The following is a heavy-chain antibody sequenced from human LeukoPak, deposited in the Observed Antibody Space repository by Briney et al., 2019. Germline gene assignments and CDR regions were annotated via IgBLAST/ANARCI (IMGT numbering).Heavy chain of an antibody. D-gene: IGHD6-19*01. J-gene: IGHJ3*02. CDR1: GVTFSSYG. Sequence: GGSLRLSCAASGVTFSSYGMSWVRQAPGKGLEWVSAISGSGGSTYYADSVKGRFTISRDNSKNTLYLQMNSLRAEDTAVYYCANRGSSGWSTNAFDIWGQGTVVTVSS. V-gene: IGHV3-23*01. CDR3: ANRGSSGWSTNAFDI. CDR2: ISGSGGST.